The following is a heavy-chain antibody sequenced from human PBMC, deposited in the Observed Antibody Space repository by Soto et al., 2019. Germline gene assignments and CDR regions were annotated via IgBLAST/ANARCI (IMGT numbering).Heavy chain of an antibody. CDR3: ARRAQWELPGYYYYYYGMDV. V-gene: IGHV3-33*01. D-gene: IGHD1-26*01. J-gene: IGHJ6*02. CDR2: IWYDGSNK. CDR1: GFTLSSYG. Sequence: VGSLRLSCAASGFTLSSYGMHWVRQAPVTGLEWVAVIWYDGSNKYYADSVKGRFTISRDNSKNTLYLQMNSLRAEDTAVYYCARRAQWELPGYYYYYYGMDVWGQETAVTVSS.